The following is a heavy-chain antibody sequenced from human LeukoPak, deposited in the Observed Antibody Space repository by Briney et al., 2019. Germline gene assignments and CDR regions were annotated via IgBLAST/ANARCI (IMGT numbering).Heavy chain of an antibody. Sequence: PGGSLRLSCAASGFTFSSYAMSWVRQAPGKGLEWVSAISGSGGSTYYADSVKGRFTISRDNSKNTLYLQMNSLRAEDTAVYYCAKEVMITFGGVIVYPPALDYWGQGTLVTVSS. J-gene: IGHJ4*02. V-gene: IGHV3-23*01. CDR1: GFTFSSYA. D-gene: IGHD3-16*02. CDR2: ISGSGGST. CDR3: AKEVMITFGGVIVYPPALDY.